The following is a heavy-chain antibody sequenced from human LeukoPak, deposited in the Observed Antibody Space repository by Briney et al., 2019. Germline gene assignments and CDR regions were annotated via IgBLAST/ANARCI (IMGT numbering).Heavy chain of an antibody. J-gene: IGHJ4*02. CDR1: GFTFSIYW. D-gene: IGHD2-21*02. V-gene: IGHV3-74*03. CDR3: ARSPNCGGDCS. CDR2: ISSDGSRT. Sequence: PGGSLRLSCAVSGFTFSIYWMHWVRQAPGKGLVWVSRISSDGSRTTYTDSVKGRFTISRDNGNNTLYLEMNSLTAEDTAVYYCARSPNCGGDCSWGQGTLVTVSS.